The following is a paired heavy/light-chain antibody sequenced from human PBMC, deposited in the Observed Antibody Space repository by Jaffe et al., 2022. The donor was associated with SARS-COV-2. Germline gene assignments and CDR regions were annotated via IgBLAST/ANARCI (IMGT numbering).Heavy chain of an antibody. Sequence: QVQLVESGGGVVQPGTSLRLSCAASGFPFRIYPMYWVRQAPGKGLEWVSAISPDGSNNYYADSLEGRFTMSRDNSKNTLYLQMNSLRPEDTAVYYCARQAGAFDIWGQGTMVTVSS. J-gene: IGHJ3*02. CDR2: ISPDGSNN. CDR3: ARQAGAFDI. V-gene: IGHV3-30*04. CDR1: GFPFRIYP.
Light chain of an antibody. J-gene: IGKJ1*01. CDR3: QQYSSIPRT. Sequence: EIVLTQSPGTLSLSPGERATLSCRASQSVTSSYLAWYQQKPGQAPRLLIYGASSRATGIPDRFTGSGSGTDFTLTISRLEPEDFAVYYCQQYSSIPRTFGQGTKVEIK. CDR1: QSVTSSY. V-gene: IGKV3-20*01. CDR2: GAS.